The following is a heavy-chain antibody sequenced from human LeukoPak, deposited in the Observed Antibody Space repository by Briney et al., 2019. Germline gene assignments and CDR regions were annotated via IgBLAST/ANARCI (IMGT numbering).Heavy chain of an antibody. D-gene: IGHD3-22*01. CDR1: GGSISSYY. Sequence: KPSETLSLTCTVSGGSISSYYWSWIRQPPGKGLEWIGYIYYSGNSNYNPSLKSRVTISVDTSKNQFSLKRSSVTAADTAVYYCAGLGASGNGYLSWFDPWGQGTLVTVSS. CDR2: IYYSGNS. J-gene: IGHJ5*02. V-gene: IGHV4-59*01. CDR3: AGLGASGNGYLSWFDP.